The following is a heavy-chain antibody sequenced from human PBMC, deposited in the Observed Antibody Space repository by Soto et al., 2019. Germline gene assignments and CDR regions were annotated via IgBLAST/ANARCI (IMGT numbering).Heavy chain of an antibody. Sequence: SETLSLTCTVSGGSISSYYWSWIRQPPGKGLEWIGYIYYSGSTNYNPSLKSRVTISVDTSKNQFSLKLSSVAAADTAVYYCARDRRRYYGSGSSYYYYGMDVWGQGTAVTVPS. CDR2: IYYSGST. CDR1: GGSISSYY. CDR3: ARDRRRYYGSGSSYYYYGMDV. D-gene: IGHD3-10*01. J-gene: IGHJ6*02. V-gene: IGHV4-59*01.